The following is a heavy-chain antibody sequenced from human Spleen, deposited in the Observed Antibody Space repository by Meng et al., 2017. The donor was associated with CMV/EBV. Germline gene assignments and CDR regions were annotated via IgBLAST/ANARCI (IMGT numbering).Heavy chain of an antibody. J-gene: IGHJ5*02. CDR3: ARRTGWFDP. CDR2: INYSGST. CDR1: GGSFSDYY. Sequence: LPHTCAVYGGSFSDYYWSWIRQPPGKGLEWIGEINYSGSTNYNPSLKSRVTISVDTSKNQFSLKVSSVTAADTAVYYCARRTGWFDPWGQGTLVTVSS. V-gene: IGHV4-34*01.